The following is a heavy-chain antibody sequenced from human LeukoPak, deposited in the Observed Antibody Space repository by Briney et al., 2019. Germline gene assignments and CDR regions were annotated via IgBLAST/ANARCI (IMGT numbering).Heavy chain of an antibody. CDR1: GGSFSGYY. Sequence: SETLSLTCAVYGGSFSGYYWSWIRQPPGKGLEWIGEINHSGSTNYNPSLKSRVTISVDTSKNQFSLKLSSATAADTAVYYCARLILWFGELLPDWGQGTLVTVSS. CDR2: INHSGST. CDR3: ARLILWFGELLPD. V-gene: IGHV4-34*01. J-gene: IGHJ4*02. D-gene: IGHD3-10*01.